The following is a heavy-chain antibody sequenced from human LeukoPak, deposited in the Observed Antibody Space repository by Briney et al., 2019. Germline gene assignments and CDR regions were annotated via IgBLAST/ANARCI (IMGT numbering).Heavy chain of an antibody. CDR3: ARGEGAVAGIRYFQH. CDR2: INHSGST. CDR1: GGSFSGYY. Sequence: SETLSLTCAVYGGSFSGYYWSWIRQPPGKGLEWIGEINHSGSTNYNPSLKSRVTISVDTSKNQFSLKLSSVTAADTAVYYCARGEGAVAGIRYFQHWGQGTLVTVSS. V-gene: IGHV4-34*01. D-gene: IGHD6-19*01. J-gene: IGHJ1*01.